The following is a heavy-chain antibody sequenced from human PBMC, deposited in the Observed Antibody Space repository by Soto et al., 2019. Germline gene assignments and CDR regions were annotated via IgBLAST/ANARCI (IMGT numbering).Heavy chain of an antibody. D-gene: IGHD6-6*01. CDR2: ISGSGGNT. Sequence: EVQLLESGGGLVQPGGSLRLSCTASGFTFSSYAMSWVRQAPGKGLEWVSAISGSGGNTYYADTVKGRFTISRDNSKNTLYLQMNSLRAEDTAVYYCAKSITARPFDYWGQGALVTVSS. V-gene: IGHV3-23*01. J-gene: IGHJ4*02. CDR3: AKSITARPFDY. CDR1: GFTFSSYA.